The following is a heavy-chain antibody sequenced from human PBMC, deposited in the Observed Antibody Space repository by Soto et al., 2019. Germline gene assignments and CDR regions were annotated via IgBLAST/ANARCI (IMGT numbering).Heavy chain of an antibody. CDR1: GDSVSSNSAA. V-gene: IGHV6-1*01. D-gene: IGHD2-21*02. J-gene: IGHJ5*02. Sequence: SQTLSLTCVISGDSVSSNSAAWNWIRQSPSRGLEWLGRTYYRSKWYNDYAVSVKSRITINPDTSKNQFSLKLNSVTAADTAVYYCARGSLPAYCGGDCYSGWFDAWGQGTLVTVSS. CDR2: TYYRSKWYN. CDR3: ARGSLPAYCGGDCYSGWFDA.